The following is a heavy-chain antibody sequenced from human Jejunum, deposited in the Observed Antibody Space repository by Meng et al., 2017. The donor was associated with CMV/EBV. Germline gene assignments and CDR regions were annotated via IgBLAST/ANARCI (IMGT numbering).Heavy chain of an antibody. CDR2: LSVGATVI. D-gene: IGHD3-10*01. J-gene: IGHJ6*02. CDR3: AKRINLGRGRIMDYYGMDV. Sequence: GMNWVRQAPGKGLDWISYLSVGATVINYADSVRGRFTISRDNAKNSLYLQMNSLRVEDTAVYYCAKRINLGRGRIMDYYGMDVWGQGTTVTVSS. CDR1: G. V-gene: IGHV3-48*04.